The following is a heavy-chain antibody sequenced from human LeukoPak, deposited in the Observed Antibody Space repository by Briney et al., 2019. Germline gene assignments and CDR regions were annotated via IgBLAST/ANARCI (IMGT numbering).Heavy chain of an antibody. CDR3: VAGKPSDY. J-gene: IGHJ4*02. Sequence: GGSLRLSCAASGFTFSSYAMSWVRQAPGRGLEWVSAISGSGGSTYYADSVRGRFTISRDNSKNTLYLQMNSLRAEDTAVYYGVAGKPSDYWGQGTLVTVSS. CDR2: ISGSGGST. V-gene: IGHV3-23*01. D-gene: IGHD6-19*01. CDR1: GFTFSSYA.